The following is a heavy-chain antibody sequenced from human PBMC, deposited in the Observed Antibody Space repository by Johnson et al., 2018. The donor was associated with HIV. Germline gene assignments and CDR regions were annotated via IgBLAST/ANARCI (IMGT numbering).Heavy chain of an antibody. CDR3: ARAGARAVDI. Sequence: VQLVESGGGVVRPGGSLRLSCAASGFTLDDYGMAWVRQAPGKGLEWVAGINWNGGSTYYADSVKGRFTISRDNSKNTLYLQMNSLRAEDTAVYYCARAGARAVDIWGQGTMVTVS. V-gene: IGHV3-20*04. CDR2: INWNGGST. D-gene: IGHD1-26*01. CDR1: GFTLDDYG. J-gene: IGHJ3*02.